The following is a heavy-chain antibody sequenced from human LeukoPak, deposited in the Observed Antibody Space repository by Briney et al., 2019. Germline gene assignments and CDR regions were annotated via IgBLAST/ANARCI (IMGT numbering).Heavy chain of an antibody. CDR3: ARALDIVATITPIDY. Sequence: GGSLRLSCAASVFTFSSYSMIWVRQAPGKGLEWVSSISSGSSYIYYADSVKGRFTISRDNAKNSLYLQMNSLRAEDTSVYYCARALDIVATITPIDYWGQGTLVTVSS. J-gene: IGHJ4*02. D-gene: IGHD5-12*01. CDR1: VFTFSSYS. CDR2: ISSGSSYI. V-gene: IGHV3-21*01.